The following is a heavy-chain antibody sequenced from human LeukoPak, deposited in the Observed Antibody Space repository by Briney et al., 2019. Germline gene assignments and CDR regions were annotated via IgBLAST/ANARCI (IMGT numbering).Heavy chain of an antibody. D-gene: IGHD5-24*01. CDR3: ARHNFRNGYNRPFDY. CDR1: GGSISSSDYH. V-gene: IGHV4-39*01. Sequence: SETLSLTXTVSGGSISSSDYHWGWIGQPPGKGLQWIGNIFHSGTTYYDPSLKSRVIISVDTSKNQFSLKLSSVTAADTALYYCARHNFRNGYNRPFDYWGQGTLVTVSS. J-gene: IGHJ4*02. CDR2: IFHSGTT.